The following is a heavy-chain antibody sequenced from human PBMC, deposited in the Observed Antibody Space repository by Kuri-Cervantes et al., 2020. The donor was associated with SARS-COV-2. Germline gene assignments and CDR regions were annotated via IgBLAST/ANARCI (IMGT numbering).Heavy chain of an antibody. CDR2: ISSSSSYI. V-gene: IGHV3-21*01. J-gene: IGHJ4*02. CDR3: AGDRGEDIVVVVAASAYDY. CDR1: GFTFSSYS. Sequence: ETLSLTCAASGFTFSSYSMNWVRQAPGKGLEWVSSISSSSSYIYYADSVKGRFTISRDNAKNSLYLQMNSLRAEDTAVYYCAGDRGEDIVVVVAASAYDYWGQGTLVTVSS. D-gene: IGHD2-15*01.